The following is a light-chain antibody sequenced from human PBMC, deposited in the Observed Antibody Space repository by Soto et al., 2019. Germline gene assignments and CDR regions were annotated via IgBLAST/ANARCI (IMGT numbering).Light chain of an antibody. Sequence: QSVLTQPRSVSGSPGQSVAISCTGTSGDIGGYNYVSWYQHHPGKAPKLLIYDVAERPSGVPDRYSGSKSGNTASLTISGLQSEDEADYYCCSHTGNYTFIFGGGTKVTVL. CDR3: CSHTGNYTFI. V-gene: IGLV2-11*01. CDR2: DVA. CDR1: SGDIGGYNY. J-gene: IGLJ2*01.